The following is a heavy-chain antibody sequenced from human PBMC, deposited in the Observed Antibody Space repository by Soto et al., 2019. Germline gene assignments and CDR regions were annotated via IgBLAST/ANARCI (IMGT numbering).Heavy chain of an antibody. Sequence: QVQLVQSGAEMKKPGASVKVSCKASGYTFNTYGITWVRQAPGRGLEWMGWISVYNGKTDYAQKFQGRVTMTTDTSTSTAYMELRSLRSDDSTVYYCAKPRRPMVVVVIPNDSFDMWGQGTMVTVSP. J-gene: IGHJ3*02. D-gene: IGHD3-22*01. V-gene: IGHV1-18*01. CDR2: ISVYNGKT. CDR3: AKPRRPMVVVVIPNDSFDM. CDR1: GYTFNTYG.